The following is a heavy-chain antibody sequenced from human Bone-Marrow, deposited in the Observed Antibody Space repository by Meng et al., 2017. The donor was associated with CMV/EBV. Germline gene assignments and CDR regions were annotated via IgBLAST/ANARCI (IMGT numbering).Heavy chain of an antibody. D-gene: IGHD6-6*01. CDR1: GFTFSSHW. Sequence: GESMKISCAASGFTFSSHWMRWVRQARGKGLVCVSHINADGSSTSYADSVKGRFTISRDNAKNTLYLQMNSLRAEDTAVYCCAREVVRWFDIWGQGTLVTVSS. CDR3: AREVVRWFDI. J-gene: IGHJ5*02. CDR2: INADGSST. V-gene: IGHV3-74*01.